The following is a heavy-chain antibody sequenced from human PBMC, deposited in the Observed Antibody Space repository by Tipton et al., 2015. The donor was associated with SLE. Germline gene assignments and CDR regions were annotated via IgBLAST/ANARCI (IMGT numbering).Heavy chain of an antibody. CDR3: ARDEYRYDATGYHLLGHFDF. CDR1: GDSISSSGYY. Sequence: GLVKPSETLSLTCTVSGDSISSSGYYWAWIRQPPGKGLEWVGTVYYTGNTFYNPSLKSRVTISVDTSKNQFSLKLSSVTAADTAVYFCARDEYRYDATGYHLLGHFDFWGQGTLVTVSS. V-gene: IGHV4-39*07. J-gene: IGHJ4*02. D-gene: IGHD3-22*01. CDR2: VYYTGNT.